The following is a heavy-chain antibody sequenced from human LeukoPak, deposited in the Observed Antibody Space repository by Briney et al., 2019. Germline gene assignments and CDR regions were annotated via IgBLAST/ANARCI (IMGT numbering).Heavy chain of an antibody. V-gene: IGHV4-34*01. Sequence: SETLSLTCAVYGGSFSGYYWSWIRQPPGKGLEWIGEINHSGSTNYNPSLKSRVTISVDTSKNQFSLKLSSVIAADTAVYYCARLRCYTCYYYYGMDVWGQGTTVTVSS. CDR2: INHSGST. J-gene: IGHJ6*02. CDR1: GGSFSGYY. CDR3: ARLRCYTCYYYYGMDV. D-gene: IGHD2-2*02.